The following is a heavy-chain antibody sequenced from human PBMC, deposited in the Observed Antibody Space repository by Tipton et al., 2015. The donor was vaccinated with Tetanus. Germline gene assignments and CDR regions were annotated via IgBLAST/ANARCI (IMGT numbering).Heavy chain of an antibody. J-gene: IGHJ5*02. CDR2: IIPIFGTA. V-gene: IGHV1-69*01. Sequence: QLVQSGAEVKKPGSSVKVSCKASGGTFSSYAISWVRQAPGQGLEWMGGIIPIFGTANYAQKFQCRVTITADQSTSPVYMELCSLGSEGPAVYSCARAGGIYRGDNWFDPWGQGTLVTVSS. CDR3: ARAGGIYRGDNWFDP. CDR1: GGTFSSYA. D-gene: IGHD3-16*01.